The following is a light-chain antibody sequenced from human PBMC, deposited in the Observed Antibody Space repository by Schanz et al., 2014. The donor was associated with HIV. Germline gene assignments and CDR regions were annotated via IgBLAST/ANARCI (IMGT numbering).Light chain of an antibody. CDR3: QSYDSSLSGWV. Sequence: QSVLTQPPSVSGAPGQRVTISCAGSSSNIGAGYDVHWYHHLPGSAPKLLISGNNNRPSGVPDRFSGSKSGTSASLAITGLQAEDEADYYCQSYDSSLSGWVFGTGTKLTVL. CDR2: GNN. J-gene: IGLJ1*01. V-gene: IGLV1-40*01. CDR1: SSNIGAGYD.